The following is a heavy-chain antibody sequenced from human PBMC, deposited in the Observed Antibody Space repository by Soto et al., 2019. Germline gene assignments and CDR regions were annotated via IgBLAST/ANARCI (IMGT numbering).Heavy chain of an antibody. J-gene: IGHJ4*02. Sequence: QVQLVQSGAEMKKPGASVKVSCNASGYTFTTYYIHWVRQAPGQGLEWMGIINPSGGSTTYAQKFQGRVTMTRDTSTSTVYMELSSLRSEDTAVYYCARSDFDWLSQARYYFDYWGQGTLVTVSS. CDR1: GYTFTTYY. CDR3: ARSDFDWLSQARYYFDY. D-gene: IGHD3-9*01. CDR2: INPSGGST. V-gene: IGHV1-46*01.